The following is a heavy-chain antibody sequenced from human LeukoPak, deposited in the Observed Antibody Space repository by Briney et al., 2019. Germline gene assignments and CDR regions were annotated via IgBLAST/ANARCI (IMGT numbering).Heavy chain of an antibody. CDR3: ARDRSGGYNWFDP. Sequence: SETLSLTCTVSGDSITNYYWSWIRQAPGTGLEWMGDIYYSGTTKYNPSLQSRVTISVDTSKNQFSLNLRSVTAADTAVYYCARDRSGGYNWFDPWGQGTLVIVSS. D-gene: IGHD6-19*01. CDR2: IYYSGTT. V-gene: IGHV4-59*01. J-gene: IGHJ5*02. CDR1: GDSITNYY.